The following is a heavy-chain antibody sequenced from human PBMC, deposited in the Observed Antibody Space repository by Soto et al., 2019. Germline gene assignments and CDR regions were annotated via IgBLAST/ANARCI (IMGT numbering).Heavy chain of an antibody. Sequence: PSETLSLTCTVSGGSISSGDYYWSWIRQHPGKGLEWIGYIYYSGSTNYNPSLKSRVTISVDTSKNQFSLKLSSVTAADTAVYYCARTLYSYGPRFDYWGQGTLVTVSS. CDR2: IYYSGST. J-gene: IGHJ4*02. CDR1: GGSISSGDYY. D-gene: IGHD5-18*01. CDR3: ARTLYSYGPRFDY. V-gene: IGHV4-61*08.